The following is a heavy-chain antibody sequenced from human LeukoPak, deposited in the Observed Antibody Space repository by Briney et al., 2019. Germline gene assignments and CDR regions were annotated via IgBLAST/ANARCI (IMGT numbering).Heavy chain of an antibody. V-gene: IGHV3-23*01. CDR3: AGPGYGSAWYNSFDP. Sequence: GGSLRLSCAASGFTFSNYAMTWVRQAPGKGLEWVSAISGSGGSTYYADSVKGRFTISRDNSKNTLYLQMNSLRVEDTAVYYCAGPGYGSAWYNSFDPWGQGTLVTVSS. D-gene: IGHD6-19*01. J-gene: IGHJ5*02. CDR2: ISGSGGST. CDR1: GFTFSNYA.